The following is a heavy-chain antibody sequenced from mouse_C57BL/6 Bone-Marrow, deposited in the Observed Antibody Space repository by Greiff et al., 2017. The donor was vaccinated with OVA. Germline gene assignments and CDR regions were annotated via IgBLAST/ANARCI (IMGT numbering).Heavy chain of an antibody. CDR2: IYPGSGST. CDR3: ARGWLLLIYAMDY. Sequence: QVQLQQPGAELVKPGASVKMSCKASGYTFTSYWITWVKQRPGQGLEWIGDIYPGSGSTNYNEKFKSKATLTVVTSSSTAYMQLSSLTSEDSAVYYCARGWLLLIYAMDYWGQGTSVTVSS. D-gene: IGHD2-3*01. V-gene: IGHV1-55*01. CDR1: GYTFTSYW. J-gene: IGHJ4*01.